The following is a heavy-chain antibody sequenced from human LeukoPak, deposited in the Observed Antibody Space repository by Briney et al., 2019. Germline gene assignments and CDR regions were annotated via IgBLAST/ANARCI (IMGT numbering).Heavy chain of an antibody. CDR1: GFTFSSYS. V-gene: IGHV3-30*07. CDR3: AKAQGPDDFWSGYRYYYGMDV. D-gene: IGHD3-3*01. J-gene: IGHJ6*02. CDR2: ISYHCSNK. Sequence: GGSLRLYCSASGFTFSSYSMHWVREAPGHLLDSLAVISYHCSNKYYANSVKGRFTISRDNSKNTLYLQMNSLRAEDTAVYYCAKAQGPDDFWSGYRYYYGMDVWSQGTTVTVSS.